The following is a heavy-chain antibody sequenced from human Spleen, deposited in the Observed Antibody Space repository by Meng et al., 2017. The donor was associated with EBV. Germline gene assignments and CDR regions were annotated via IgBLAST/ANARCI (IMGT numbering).Heavy chain of an antibody. D-gene: IGHD3-10*01. Sequence: QVQWVQSAAEVKKPWSSVKVSCKTSGGPFRNYAISWVRQAPGQGLEWLGGFLPTLGAPNYAQKFHGRVSITADESTSTHYMDLSSLRSEDTAVYYCASESGRGYTPDYWGQGTLVTVSS. J-gene: IGHJ4*02. V-gene: IGHV1-69*01. CDR1: GGPFRNYA. CDR2: FLPTLGAP. CDR3: ASESGRGYTPDY.